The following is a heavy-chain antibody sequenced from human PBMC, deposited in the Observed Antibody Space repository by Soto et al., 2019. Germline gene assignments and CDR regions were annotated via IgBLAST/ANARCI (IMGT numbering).Heavy chain of an antibody. CDR3: ARDRAMLRGTRQYYYYGMDV. J-gene: IGHJ6*02. Sequence: KPSETLSLTCTVSGGSISSYYWSWIRQPPGKGLDWIGYIYYSGSTNYNPSLKSRVTISVDTSKNQFSLKLSSVTAADTAVYYCARDRAMLRGTRQYYYYGMDVRGQGTTVTVSS. CDR2: IYYSGST. CDR1: GGSISSYY. V-gene: IGHV4-59*01. D-gene: IGHD3-10*01.